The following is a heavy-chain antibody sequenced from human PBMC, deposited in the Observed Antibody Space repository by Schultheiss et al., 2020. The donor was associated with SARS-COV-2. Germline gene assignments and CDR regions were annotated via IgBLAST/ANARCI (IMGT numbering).Heavy chain of an antibody. J-gene: IGHJ6*02. CDR3: ARDWTDYGGNYGMDV. Sequence: GGSLRLSCAASGFTVSSDYMSWVRQAPGKGLEWVSVIYSGGSTYYADSVKGRFTISRDNSKNTLYLQMNSLRAEDTAVYYCARDWTDYGGNYGMDVWGQGTTVTVSS. D-gene: IGHD4-23*01. V-gene: IGHV3-53*05. CDR2: IYSGGST. CDR1: GFTVSSDY.